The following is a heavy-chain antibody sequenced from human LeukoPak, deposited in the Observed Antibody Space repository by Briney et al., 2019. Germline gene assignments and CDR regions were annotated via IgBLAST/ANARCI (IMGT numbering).Heavy chain of an antibody. J-gene: IGHJ4*02. CDR2: IASDGSST. D-gene: IGHD3-22*01. CDR3: AKEYDSSGYYNDY. V-gene: IGHV3-74*01. Sequence: PGGSLRLSCAASGFTFSSYWMNWVRHAPGKGLVWVSRIASDGSSTTYADSVKGRFSISRDNSKNTLYLQMNSLRAEDTAVYYCAKEYDSSGYYNDYWGQGTLVTVSS. CDR1: GFTFSSYW.